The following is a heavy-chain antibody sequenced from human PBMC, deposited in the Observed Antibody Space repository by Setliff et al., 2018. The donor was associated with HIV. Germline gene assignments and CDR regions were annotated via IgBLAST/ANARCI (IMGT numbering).Heavy chain of an antibody. CDR3: AKVKVPTTDLYFLDY. CDR2: VRYDESNK. D-gene: IGHD1-1*01. J-gene: IGHJ4*02. V-gene: IGHV3-30*02. CDR1: GFIFSSYA. Sequence: SLKISCAASGFIFSSYAMHWVRRAPGKGLEWVACVRYDESNKYYAESVKDRFTISRDNSKNMVYLQMNSLRAEDTALYYCAKVKVPTTDLYFLDYWGQGTPVTVSS.